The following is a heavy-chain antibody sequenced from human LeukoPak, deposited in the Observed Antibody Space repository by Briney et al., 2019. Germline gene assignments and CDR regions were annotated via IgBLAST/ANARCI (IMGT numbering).Heavy chain of an antibody. Sequence: GGSLRLSCAASGFTFSDYYMSWIRQAPGKGLEWVSYISSSGSTIYYADSVKGRFTISSDNAKNSLYLQMNSLRAEDTAVYYCARDRNYYDSSGYHRVDYWGQGTLVTVSS. CDR1: GFTFSDYY. J-gene: IGHJ4*02. D-gene: IGHD3-22*01. CDR3: ARDRNYYDSSGYHRVDY. V-gene: IGHV3-11*04. CDR2: ISSSGSTI.